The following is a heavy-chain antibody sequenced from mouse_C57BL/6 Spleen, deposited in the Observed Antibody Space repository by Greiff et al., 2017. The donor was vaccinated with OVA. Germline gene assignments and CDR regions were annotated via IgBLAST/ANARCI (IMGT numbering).Heavy chain of an antibody. D-gene: IGHD1-1*01. V-gene: IGHV3-6*01. J-gene: IGHJ2*01. CDR1: GYSITSGYY. Sequence: DVKLQESGPGLVKPSQSLSLTCSVTGYSITSGYYWNWIRQFPGNKLEWMGYISYDGSNNYNPSLKNRISITRDTSKNQFFLKLNSVTTEDTATYYCARDRDYGGYFDYWGQGTTLTVSS. CDR3: ARDRDYGGYFDY. CDR2: ISYDGSN.